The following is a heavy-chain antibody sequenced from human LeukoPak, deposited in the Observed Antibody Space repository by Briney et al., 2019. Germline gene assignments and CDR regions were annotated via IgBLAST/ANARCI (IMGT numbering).Heavy chain of an antibody. Sequence: GGSLRLSSAASGFTFSPYSMNWVRQAPGEGLKWVSSISSSSRYIYYEDSVKGRVTISRDKAKNSLYLQMNSLRAEDTAVYYCARGNFYESSDHYPRAAAPYGMDVWGQGTTVTVS. CDR2: ISSSSRYI. CDR1: GFTFSPYS. J-gene: IGHJ6*02. D-gene: IGHD3-22*01. V-gene: IGHV3-21*01. CDR3: ARGNFYESSDHYPRAAAPYGMDV.